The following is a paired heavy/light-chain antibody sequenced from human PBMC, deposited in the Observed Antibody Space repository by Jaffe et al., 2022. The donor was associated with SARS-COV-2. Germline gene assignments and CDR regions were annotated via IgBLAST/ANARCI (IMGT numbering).Heavy chain of an antibody. CDR2: ISSSSSTI. V-gene: IGHV3-48*02. D-gene: IGHD3-10*01. Sequence: EVQLVESGGGLVQPGGSLRLSCVGSGFTFSTYSMIWVRQAPGKGLEWVSFISSSSSTIYSSESVRGRFTISRDNAKNSLFLHMNGLRDEDSAIYYCARRGALMARGVIHKYYFDYWGQGAQVTVSS. CDR1: GFTFSTYS. J-gene: IGHJ4*02. CDR3: ARRGALMARGVIHKYYFDY.
Light chain of an antibody. CDR3: QVWDSNSDHPWV. CDR1: NIGTKS. V-gene: IGLV3-21*02. J-gene: IGLJ3*02. CDR2: DDS. Sequence: SYVVTQPPSVSLAPGQTAKITCGGNNIGTKSVHWYQQKPGQAPVLVVFDDSDRPSGIPERFSGSNSGNTATLTISRVEAGDEAVYYCQVWDSNSDHPWVFGGGTKLTVL.